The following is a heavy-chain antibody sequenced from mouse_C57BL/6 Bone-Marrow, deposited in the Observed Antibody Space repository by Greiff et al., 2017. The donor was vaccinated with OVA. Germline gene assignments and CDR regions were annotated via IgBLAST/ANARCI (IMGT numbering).Heavy chain of an antibody. Sequence: EVQVVESGGGLVQPGGSMKLSCAASGFTFSDAWMDWVRQSPEKGLEWVAEIRNKANNHATYYAESVKGRFTISRDASKSSVYLQMNSLRAEDTGIYYCTRWLLREGGYWGQGTTLTVSS. CDR3: TRWLLREGGY. V-gene: IGHV6-6*01. J-gene: IGHJ2*01. CDR1: GFTFSDAW. D-gene: IGHD2-3*01. CDR2: IRNKANNHAT.